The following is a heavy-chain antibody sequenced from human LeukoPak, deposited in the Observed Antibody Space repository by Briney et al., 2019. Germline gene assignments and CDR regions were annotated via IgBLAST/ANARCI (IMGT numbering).Heavy chain of an antibody. V-gene: IGHV4-59*01. CDR3: ARERPAYCGGDCYPGAFDI. CDR2: IYYNGST. Sequence: ASETLSLTCTVSGGSISSYYWSWIRQPPGKGLEWVGYIYYNGSTNNNPSLKSRVTISVDTSKYQFSLKLSSVTAADPAMYYCARERPAYCGGDCYPGAFDIWGQGTMVTVSS. CDR1: GGSISSYY. D-gene: IGHD2-21*02. J-gene: IGHJ3*02.